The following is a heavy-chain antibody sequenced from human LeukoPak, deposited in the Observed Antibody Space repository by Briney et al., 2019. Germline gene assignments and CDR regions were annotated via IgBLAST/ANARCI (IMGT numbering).Heavy chain of an antibody. D-gene: IGHD1-7*01. CDR2: MNPNSGNT. CDR1: GYTFTSYD. CDR3: ARVQPRYNWNYGAYFDY. V-gene: IGHV1-8*01. J-gene: IGHJ4*02. Sequence: ASVTVSCKASGYTFTSYDINWVRQATGQGLEWMGWMNPNSGNTGYVQKFQGRVTMTRNTSISTAYMELSSLRSEDTAVYYCARVQPRYNWNYGAYFDYWGQGTLVTVS.